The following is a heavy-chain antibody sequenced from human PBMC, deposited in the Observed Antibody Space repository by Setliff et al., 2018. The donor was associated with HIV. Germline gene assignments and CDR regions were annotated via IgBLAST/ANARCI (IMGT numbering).Heavy chain of an antibody. CDR2: IIPILGIP. CDR3: AKEQEIGSYLDP. D-gene: IGHD2-2*02. J-gene: IGHJ5*02. Sequence: SVKVSCKASGGAFISHTFTWVRQAPGQGLEWMGRIIPILGIPNYAQNFQGRLTISADKSTRTAYLELSSLRSDDSAVYFCAKEQEIGSYLDPWGQGTLVPVSS. CDR1: GGAFISHT. V-gene: IGHV1-69*04.